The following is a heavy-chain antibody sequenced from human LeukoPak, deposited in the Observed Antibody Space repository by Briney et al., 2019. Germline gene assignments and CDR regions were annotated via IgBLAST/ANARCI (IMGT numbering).Heavy chain of an antibody. CDR1: GFTFSSCA. V-gene: IGHV3-30*02. D-gene: IGHD3-22*01. CDR3: AKDTYYYDSSAYSRFDY. Sequence: PGGSLRLSCAASGFTFSSCAMHWVRQTPGKGLEWVAFIRYDGSNKYYADSVKGRFTISRDNSKNTLSLQMNSLRAEDTAVYYCAKDTYYYDSSAYSRFDYWGQGTLVTVSS. CDR2: IRYDGSNK. J-gene: IGHJ4*02.